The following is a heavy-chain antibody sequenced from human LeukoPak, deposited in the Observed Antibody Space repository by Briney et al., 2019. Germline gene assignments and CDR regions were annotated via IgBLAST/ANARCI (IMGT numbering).Heavy chain of an antibody. J-gene: IGHJ4*01. CDR1: GYTFTSYY. CDR2: INPSGGTT. D-gene: IGHD5-18*01. V-gene: IGHV1-46*01. CDR3: ARDPSVSGYSFGYFDY. Sequence: GASVKVSCKASGYTFTSYYMHWVRQAPGQGLEWMGIINPSGGTTSYAQKFQGRVTMTRDTSTSTVYMELSSLRSEDTAVYYCARDPSVSGYSFGYFDYWGQEPWSPSPQ.